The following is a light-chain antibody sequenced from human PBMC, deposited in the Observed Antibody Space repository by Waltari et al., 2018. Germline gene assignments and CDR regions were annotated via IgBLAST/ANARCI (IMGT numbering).Light chain of an antibody. CDR2: EVI. CDR1: NSDVGNYNL. J-gene: IGLJ1*01. V-gene: IGLV2-23*02. CDR3: CSYAGSGTYV. Sequence: QSALTQPASVSGTPGQSITISCTGTNSDVGNYNLVSWCQHHPGEAPKLMICEVIKRPSGVSNRFSGSKSGNTASLTISGLQAEDEADYYCCSYAGSGTYVFGTGTKVTVL.